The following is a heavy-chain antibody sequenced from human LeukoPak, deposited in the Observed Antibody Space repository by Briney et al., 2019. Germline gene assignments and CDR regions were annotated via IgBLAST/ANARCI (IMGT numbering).Heavy chain of an antibody. V-gene: IGHV1-69*05. J-gene: IGHJ5*02. CDR2: IIPIFGTA. D-gene: IGHD3-3*01. Sequence: SVKVSCKASGGTFSSYAISWVRQAPGQGLEWMGGIIPIFGTANYAQKFQGRVTITTDESTSTAYMELSSLRSEDTAVYYCARFFFDYDFWSGYYSNWFDPWGQGTLVTVSS. CDR1: GGTFSSYA. CDR3: ARFFFDYDFWSGYYSNWFDP.